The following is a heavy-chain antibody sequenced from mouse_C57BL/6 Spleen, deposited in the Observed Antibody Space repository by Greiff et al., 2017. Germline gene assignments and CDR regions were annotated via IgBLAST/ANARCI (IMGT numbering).Heavy chain of an antibody. V-gene: IGHV1-52*01. D-gene: IGHD1-1*01. CDR2: IDPSDSET. Sequence: VQLQQPGAELVRPGSSVKLSCKASGYTFTSYWMHWVKQRPIQGLEWIGNIDPSDSETHYNQKFKDKATLTVDKSSSTAYMQLSSLTSEDSAVXYCARGPPAYGSSPWYFDVWGTGTTVTVSS. CDR1: GYTFTSYW. J-gene: IGHJ1*03. CDR3: ARGPPAYGSSPWYFDV.